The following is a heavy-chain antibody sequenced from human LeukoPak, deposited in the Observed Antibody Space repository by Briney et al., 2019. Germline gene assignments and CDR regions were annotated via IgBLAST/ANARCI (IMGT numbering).Heavy chain of an antibody. J-gene: IGHJ3*02. V-gene: IGHV1-46*01. CDR1: GYTFTSYY. CDR2: INPSGGST. Sequence: ASVKVSCKASGYTFTSYYMHWVRQAPGQGLEWMGIINPSGGSTSYAQKFQGRVTMTRDTSTSTVYTELSSLRSEDTAVYYCARDRELSYGDTLGWAFDIWGQGTMVTVSS. CDR3: ARDRELSYGDTLGWAFDI. D-gene: IGHD4-17*01.